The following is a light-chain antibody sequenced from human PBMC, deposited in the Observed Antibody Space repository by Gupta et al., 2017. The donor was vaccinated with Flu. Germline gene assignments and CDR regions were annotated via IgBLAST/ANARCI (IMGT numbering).Light chain of an antibody. CDR3: NSRDSRGAHLV. Sequence: QTVMITCQGDSLVSKYTSWCRQKQGQAPVLVIYSINNRHSGIPGRFSGSSSGNTASLTITVAQAEDEADYCCNSRDSRGAHLVFGGGTKLTVL. CDR2: SIN. J-gene: IGLJ2*01. CDR1: SLVSKY. V-gene: IGLV3-19*01.